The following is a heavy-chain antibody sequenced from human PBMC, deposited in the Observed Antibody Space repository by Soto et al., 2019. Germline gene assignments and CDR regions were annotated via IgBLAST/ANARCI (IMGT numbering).Heavy chain of an antibody. J-gene: IGHJ4*02. Sequence: QVHLVQSGAEVKKSGASVKVSCKGSGYDFTTYGITWVRQAPGQGLEWMAWISAHNGNTDYAQKLQGRVTVTRDTSTSTAYMELRSLRSDDTAVYYCARERYGDYWGQGALVTVSS. CDR2: ISAHNGNT. CDR3: ARERYGDY. CDR1: GYDFTTYG. V-gene: IGHV1-18*01. D-gene: IGHD1-1*01.